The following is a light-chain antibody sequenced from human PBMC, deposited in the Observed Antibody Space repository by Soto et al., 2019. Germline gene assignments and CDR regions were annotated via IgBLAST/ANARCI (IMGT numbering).Light chain of an antibody. CDR1: QSVSSY. J-gene: IGKJ4*02. Sequence: EIVLTQSPATLSLSPGERATLSCRASQSVSSYLAWYQQKPGQAPRLLIYDASNRATGIPARLSGCGSGTDFTLTISILGPEDFAVYYCQQRSQTFGGGTKVEIK. CDR2: DAS. V-gene: IGKV3-11*01. CDR3: QQRSQT.